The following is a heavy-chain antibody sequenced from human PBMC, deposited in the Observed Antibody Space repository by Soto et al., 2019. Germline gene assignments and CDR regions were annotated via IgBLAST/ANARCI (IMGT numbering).Heavy chain of an antibody. J-gene: IGHJ4*02. V-gene: IGHV3-30*18. CDR3: AKDAVLVVVVAATNYFDY. CDR1: GFTFSSYG. CDR2: ISYDGSNK. Sequence: LRLSCAASGFTFSSYGMNWVRQAQGKGLEWVAVISYDGSNKYYADSVKGRFTISTYNAKNKLYLQMNSLRAEETAVYYCAKDAVLVVVVAATNYFDYWGQGTLVTVSS. D-gene: IGHD2-15*01.